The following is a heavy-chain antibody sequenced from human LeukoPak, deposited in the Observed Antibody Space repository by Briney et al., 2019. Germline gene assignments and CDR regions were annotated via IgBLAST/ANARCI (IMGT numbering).Heavy chain of an antibody. CDR1: GVSVSSYH. V-gene: IGHV4-59*02. D-gene: IGHD5-18*01. Sequence: SETLSLTCTVSGVSVSSYHWSWIRQPPGKGLEWIGYIYYSGSTNYNPSLKSRVTMSVDTSKNQFSLILNSVTAADTAVYYCARGGHSYLYPFADWGQGTLVTVSS. CDR3: ARGGHSYLYPFAD. CDR2: IYYSGST. J-gene: IGHJ4*02.